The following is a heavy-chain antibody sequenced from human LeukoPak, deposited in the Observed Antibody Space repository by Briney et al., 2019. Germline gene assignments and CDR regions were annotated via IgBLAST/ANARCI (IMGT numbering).Heavy chain of an antibody. CDR1: GYSFTSYC. V-gene: IGHV5-51*01. D-gene: IGHD1-26*01. Sequence: GESLKISCKGSGYSFTSYCIRWVRQKPGKGLEWMGVIYYGESDNRYSPSFQGQVTISADKSISTAYLQWSSRKASDTARYYCARHDSGSYHSDFQYWGQGTLVSVSS. CDR3: ARHDSGSYHSDFQY. CDR2: IYYGESDN. J-gene: IGHJ1*01.